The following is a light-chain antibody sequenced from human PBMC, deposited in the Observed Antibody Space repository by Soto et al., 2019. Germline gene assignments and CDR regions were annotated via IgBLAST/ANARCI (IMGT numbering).Light chain of an antibody. CDR3: QHRNNWPHT. J-gene: IGKJ2*01. Sequence: EIVLTQSPATLSLSPGERATLSCRASQSVINYLAWYQQRPGQAPRLLIYDTSNRATGIPARFSGSGSGTDSTLTISSLEPEDFAVYYCQHRNNWPHTFGQGTKVDIK. CDR2: DTS. CDR1: QSVINY. V-gene: IGKV3-11*01.